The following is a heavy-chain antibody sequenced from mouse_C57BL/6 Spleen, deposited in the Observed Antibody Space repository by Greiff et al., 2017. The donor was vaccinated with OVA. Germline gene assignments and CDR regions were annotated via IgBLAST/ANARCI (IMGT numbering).Heavy chain of an antibody. CDR3: ARDSSITTVVATDAMDY. Sequence: DVKLVESGGGLVKPGGSLKLSCAASGFTFSSYAMSWVRQTPEKRLEWVATISDGGSYTSYPDNVKGRFTISRDNSKNNLYLQMSHLKSEDTAMYYCARDSSITTVVATDAMDYWGQGTSVTVSS. CDR2: ISDGGSYT. CDR1: GFTFSSYA. J-gene: IGHJ4*01. D-gene: IGHD1-1*01. V-gene: IGHV5-4*01.